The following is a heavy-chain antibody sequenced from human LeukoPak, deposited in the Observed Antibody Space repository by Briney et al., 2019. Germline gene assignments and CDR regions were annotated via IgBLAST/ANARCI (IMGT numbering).Heavy chain of an antibody. CDR2: ISVGGTTR. V-gene: IGHV3-48*02. CDR1: GFTFSSYS. J-gene: IGHJ2*01. CDR3: ARSRTGYFDL. Sequence: GGSLRLSCAASGFTFSSYSMKWVRQAPGKGLEGVSYISVGGTTRYYADSVEGRITISRDNAKNSLYLQMNSLRDEDTAMYYCARSRTGYFDLWGRGTLVTVSS.